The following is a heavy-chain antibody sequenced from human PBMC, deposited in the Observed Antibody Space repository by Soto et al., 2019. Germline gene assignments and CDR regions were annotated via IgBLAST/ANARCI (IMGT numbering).Heavy chain of an antibody. Sequence: SVKVFCKTSGYTFTGYQMHWVRLAPGRGLEWMGWINTDSGATNYAQNFQGWVTMTRDTSITTAYMELSRLTPDDTVAYYCGTQREKATFGPLDFWGKGTLVNVSS. CDR2: INTDSGAT. V-gene: IGHV1-2*04. CDR1: GYTFTGYQ. CDR3: GTQREKATFGPLDF. J-gene: IGHJ4*02. D-gene: IGHD3-3*01.